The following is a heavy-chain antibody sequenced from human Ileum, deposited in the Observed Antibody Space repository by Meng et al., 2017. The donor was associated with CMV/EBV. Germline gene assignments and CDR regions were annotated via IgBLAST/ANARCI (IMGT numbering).Heavy chain of an antibody. Sequence: GGSLRLSCGAPGFSFSAYPMAWVRQAPGKGLEWVSMIYNGGDSKYYGDSVKGRFTISRDNSRYALYLQMDNLRAEDTAIYYCAKVLSWYYFDYWGQGALVTV. V-gene: IGHV3-23*03. CDR1: GFSFSAYP. D-gene: IGHD6-13*01. J-gene: IGHJ4*02. CDR3: AKVLSWYYFDY. CDR2: IYNGGDSK.